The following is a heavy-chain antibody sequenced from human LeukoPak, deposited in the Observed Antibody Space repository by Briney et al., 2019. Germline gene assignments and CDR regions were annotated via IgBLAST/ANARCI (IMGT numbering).Heavy chain of an antibody. CDR3: AKVPLKGYNYGYYFDY. Sequence: PGGSLILSCAASGFTFDDYAMHWVRQAPGKGLEWVSLISGDGGSTIYADSVKGRFTISRDNSKNSLYLRMNSLRTEDTALYYCAKVPLKGYNYGYYFDYWGQGTLVTVSS. J-gene: IGHJ4*02. D-gene: IGHD5-18*01. V-gene: IGHV3-43*02. CDR2: ISGDGGST. CDR1: GFTFDDYA.